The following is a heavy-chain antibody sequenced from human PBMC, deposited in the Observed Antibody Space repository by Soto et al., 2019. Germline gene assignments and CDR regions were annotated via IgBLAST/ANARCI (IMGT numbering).Heavy chain of an antibody. J-gene: IGHJ4*02. D-gene: IGHD3-22*01. CDR2: FDPEDGET. CDR1: GYTLTELS. V-gene: IGHV1-24*01. CDR3: ATGGRNGSYYYDSSGPGDFDD. Sequence: ASVKVSCKVSGYTLTELSMHWVRQAPRKGLEWMGGFDPEDGETIYAQKFQGRVTMTEDTSTDTAYMELSSLRSEDTAVYYCATGGRNGSYYYDSSGPGDFDDWGKGTLVTVSS.